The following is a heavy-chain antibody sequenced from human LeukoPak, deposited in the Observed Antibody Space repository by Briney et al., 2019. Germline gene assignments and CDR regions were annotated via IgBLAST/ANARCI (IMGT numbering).Heavy chain of an antibody. V-gene: IGHV4-31*03. J-gene: IGHJ5*02. CDR2: IYYSGST. D-gene: IGHD3-3*01. CDR1: GGSISSGGYY. CDR3: ARILRGPRRNWFDP. Sequence: PSETLPLTCTVSGGSISSGGYYWSWIRQHPGEGLEWIGYIYYSGSTYYNPSLKSRVTISVDTSKNQFSLKLSSVTAADTAVYYCARILRGPRRNWFDPWGQGTLVTVSS.